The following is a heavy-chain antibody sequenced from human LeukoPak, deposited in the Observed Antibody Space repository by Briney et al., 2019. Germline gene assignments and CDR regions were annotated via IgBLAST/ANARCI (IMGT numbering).Heavy chain of an antibody. D-gene: IGHD2-8*01. V-gene: IGHV4-34*01. J-gene: IGHJ3*02. CDR2: INHSGST. CDR3: ASAIMGDAFDI. Sequence: SETLSLTCAVYGGSFSGYYWSWIRQPPGKGLEWIGEINHSGSTNYNPSLKSRVTISVDTSKNQFSLKLSSVTAADTAVYYCASAIMGDAFDIWGQGTMVTVSS. CDR1: GGSFSGYY.